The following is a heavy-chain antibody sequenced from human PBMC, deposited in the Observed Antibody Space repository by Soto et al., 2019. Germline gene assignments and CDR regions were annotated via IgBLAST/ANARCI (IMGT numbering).Heavy chain of an antibody. Sequence: PGVSLKISCKVSGYNFNNYWIAWVRQMHGKGLEWMGIIHPSKSSTRYSPSFEGQVTISADESISTAYLQWSSLKASDTAMYYCARDLDYGSNSETFDIWGQGILVTVSS. CDR2: IHPSKSST. J-gene: IGHJ4*02. CDR3: ARDLDYGSNSETFDI. CDR1: GYNFNNYW. D-gene: IGHD4-17*01. V-gene: IGHV5-51*01.